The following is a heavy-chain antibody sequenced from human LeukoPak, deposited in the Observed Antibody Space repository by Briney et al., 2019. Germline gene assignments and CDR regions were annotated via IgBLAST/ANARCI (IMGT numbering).Heavy chain of an antibody. D-gene: IGHD7-27*01. CDR3: ARESGEAFDI. Sequence: PGGSLRLSCAASGFTFDDYAMHWVRQAPGKGLEWVSGISWNSGSIGYADSVKGRFTIARDNAKNSLYLQMNSLRAEDTAVYYCARESGEAFDIWGQGTMVTVSS. J-gene: IGHJ3*02. CDR1: GFTFDDYA. CDR2: ISWNSGSI. V-gene: IGHV3-9*01.